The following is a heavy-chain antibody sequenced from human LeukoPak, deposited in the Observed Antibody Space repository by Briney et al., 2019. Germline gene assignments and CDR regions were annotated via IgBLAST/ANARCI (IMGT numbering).Heavy chain of an antibody. V-gene: IGHV3-15*01. D-gene: IGHD1-7*01. Sequence: GGSLRLSCAASGFTFTNAWMSWVRQAPGKGLEWVGRIKNKGEGETTDYAAPVKDRFTISRDDSENTLFLRMHSLETEDTALYYCVWNSEHYFDFWGQGSLVTVSS. CDR2: IKNKGEGETT. CDR3: VWNSEHYFDF. J-gene: IGHJ4*02. CDR1: GFTFTNAW.